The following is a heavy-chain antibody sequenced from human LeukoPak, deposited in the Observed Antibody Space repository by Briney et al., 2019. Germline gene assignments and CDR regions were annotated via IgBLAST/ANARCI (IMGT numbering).Heavy chain of an antibody. CDR3: ARDIFELLKRGSSSVGDY. Sequence: PGGSLRLSCAASGFTFSSYSMNWVRQAPGKGLEWVSSISSSSSYIYYADSVKGRFTISRDNAKNSLYLQMNSLRAEDTAVYYCARDIFELLKRGSSSVGDYWGQGTLVTVSS. D-gene: IGHD6-13*01. V-gene: IGHV3-21*01. CDR2: ISSSSSYI. CDR1: GFTFSSYS. J-gene: IGHJ4*02.